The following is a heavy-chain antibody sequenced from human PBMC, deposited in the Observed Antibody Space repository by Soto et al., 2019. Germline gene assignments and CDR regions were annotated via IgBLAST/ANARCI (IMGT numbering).Heavy chain of an antibody. CDR3: ARFMRGPHFDY. J-gene: IGHJ4*02. V-gene: IGHV3-33*01. CDR1: GFTFSSYG. CDR2: IWYDGSNK. D-gene: IGHD3-16*01. Sequence: GGSLRLSCAASGFTFSSYGMHWVRQAPGKGLEWVAVIWYDGSNKYYADSVKGRFTISRDNSKSTLYLQMNSLRAEDTAVYYCARFMRGPHFDYWGQGTLVTCTS.